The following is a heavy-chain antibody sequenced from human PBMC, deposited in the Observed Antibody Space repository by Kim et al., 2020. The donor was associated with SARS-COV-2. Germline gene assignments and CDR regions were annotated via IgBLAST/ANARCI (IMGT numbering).Heavy chain of an antibody. CDR1: GDSVSSNSAA. CDR2: TYYRSKWYN. CDR3: AREDGITVTGPTSYYGVDL. V-gene: IGHV6-1*01. Sequence: SQTLSLTCAISGDSVSSNSAAWNWIRQSPSRGLEWLGRTYYRSKWYNDYAVSVKSRITINPDTSKNQFSLQLNSVTPEDTAVYYCAREDGITVTGPTSYYGVDLWGQGTTVTVSS. D-gene: IGHD6-19*01. J-gene: IGHJ6*02.